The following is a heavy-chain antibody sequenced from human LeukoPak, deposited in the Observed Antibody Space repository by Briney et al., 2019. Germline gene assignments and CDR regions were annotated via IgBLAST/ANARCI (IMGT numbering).Heavy chain of an antibody. J-gene: IGHJ4*02. CDR3: ARSGYSYGFDFDY. V-gene: IGHV3-30*02. Sequence: GGSLRLSCAASGFTFSSYVMHWVRQAPGKGLEWVAFIRYDGSNKYYADSVKGRFTISRDNSKNTLYLQMNSLRAEDTAVYYCARSGYSYGFDFDYWGQGTLVTVSS. D-gene: IGHD5-18*01. CDR2: IRYDGSNK. CDR1: GFTFSSYV.